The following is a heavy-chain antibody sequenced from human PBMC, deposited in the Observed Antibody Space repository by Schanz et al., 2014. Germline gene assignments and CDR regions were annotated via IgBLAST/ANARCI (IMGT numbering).Heavy chain of an antibody. CDR3: ARGFLASGGKTFDC. CDR1: GYTFTSYF. D-gene: IGHD1-26*01. V-gene: IGHV1-46*01. J-gene: IGHJ4*02. Sequence: QVQLVQSGAEVKKPGASVKLSCEASGYTFTSYFLHWVRQAPGQGPEWMGIIQPSGGSTNYAQQFLGRLTMTRDTSTNTVYMNLSSLTSADTAVYYCARGFLASGGKTFDCWGQGTLVTVSS. CDR2: IQPSGGST.